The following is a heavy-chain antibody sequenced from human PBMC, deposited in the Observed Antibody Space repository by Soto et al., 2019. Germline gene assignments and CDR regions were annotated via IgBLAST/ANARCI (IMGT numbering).Heavy chain of an antibody. CDR3: ARYEVLPAAAPYYYYDYGMDV. J-gene: IGHJ6*02. CDR2: IWYDGSNT. CDR1: GFTFSSYG. Sequence: SGGSLRLSCAASGFTFSSYGIHWVLQAPGKGLVWVAVIWYDGSNTYYADSVKGRFTISRDNSKNTLYLKMNSLTAEDTAVYYCARYEVLPAAAPYYYYDYGMDVWGQGTTVTVSS. V-gene: IGHV3-33*01. D-gene: IGHD2-2*01.